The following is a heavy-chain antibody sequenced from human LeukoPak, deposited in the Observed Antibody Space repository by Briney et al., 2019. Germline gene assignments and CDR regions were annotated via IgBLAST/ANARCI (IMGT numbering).Heavy chain of an antibody. CDR3: AREVKSSSWYGDY. CDR2: INSDGSST. J-gene: IGHJ4*02. V-gene: IGHV3-74*01. Sequence: GGSLRLSCAASGFTFSSYWMHWVRQAPGKGLVWVSRINSDGSSTSYADSVKGRFTISRDNAKNTLYLQMNSLRAEDTAVYYCAREVKSSSWYGDYWGQGTLVTVSS. D-gene: IGHD6-13*01. CDR1: GFTFSSYW.